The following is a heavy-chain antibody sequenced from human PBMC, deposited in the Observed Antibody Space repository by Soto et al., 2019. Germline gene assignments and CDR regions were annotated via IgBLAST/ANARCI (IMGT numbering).Heavy chain of an antibody. CDR2: ISWNSGSI. CDR3: AKDQAAISSSSFDVFDI. CDR1: GFTFSSYA. D-gene: IGHD6-6*01. Sequence: PGGSLRLSCAASGFTFSSYAMSWVRQAPGKGLEWVSGISWNSGSIGYADSVKGRFTISRDNAKNSLYLQMNSLRAEDTALYYCAKDQAAISSSSFDVFDIWGQGTMVIVSS. J-gene: IGHJ3*02. V-gene: IGHV3-9*01.